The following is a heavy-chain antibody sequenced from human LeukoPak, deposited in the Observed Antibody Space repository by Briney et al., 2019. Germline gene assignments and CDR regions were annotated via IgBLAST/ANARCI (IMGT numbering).Heavy chain of an antibody. V-gene: IGHV1-18*01. CDR3: ARWKLGISLQYYFDY. D-gene: IGHD7-27*01. CDR1: GYTFTSYG. CDR2: ISAYNGNT. Sequence: GASVKVSCKASGYTFTSYGISWVRQAPGQGLEWMGWISAYNGNTNYAQKLQGRVTMTTDTSTSTAYMELRSLRSDDTAVYYCARWKLGISLQYYFDYWGQGTLVTVSS. J-gene: IGHJ4*02.